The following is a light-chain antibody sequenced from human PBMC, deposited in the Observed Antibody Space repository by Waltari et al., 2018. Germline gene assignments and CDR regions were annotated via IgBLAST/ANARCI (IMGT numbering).Light chain of an antibody. CDR2: GAS. CDR1: QSIISF. V-gene: IGKV1-39*01. Sequence: DIQMTQSPSSLSAFVGDRVTLTCRASQSIISFLNWFQHKAGKAPKLLISGASSLQSVVPSMFNGSGSVTDFTLTITSLQPDDSAIFFFHLSYTSLVFTFVPGSRLDIK. CDR3: HLSYTSLVFT. J-gene: IGKJ3*01.